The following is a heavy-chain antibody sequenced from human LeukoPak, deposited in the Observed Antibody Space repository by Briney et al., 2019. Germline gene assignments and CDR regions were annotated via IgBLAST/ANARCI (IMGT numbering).Heavy chain of an antibody. CDR1: GFTFSSYW. Sequence: PGGSLRLSCAASGFTFSSYWMSWVRQAPGKGLEWVAVIWYDGSKKYYADSVKGRFTISRDDSKNTLYLQMNSLRGDDTAFYYCARDFCSTTSCLDYWGQGTLVTVSS. D-gene: IGHD2-2*01. V-gene: IGHV3-33*08. J-gene: IGHJ4*02. CDR2: IWYDGSKK. CDR3: ARDFCSTTSCLDY.